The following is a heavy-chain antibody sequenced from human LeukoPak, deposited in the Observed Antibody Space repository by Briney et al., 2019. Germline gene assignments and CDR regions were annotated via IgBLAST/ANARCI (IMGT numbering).Heavy chain of an antibody. D-gene: IGHD2-2*01. V-gene: IGHV3-21*01. J-gene: IGHJ1*01. CDR1: GFTFSSYS. CDR2: ISSSSSYI. Sequence: GGSLRLSCAASGFTFSSYSMNWVRQAPGKGLEWVSSISSSSSYIYYADSVKGRFTISRDNAKNSRYLQMNSLRAEDTAVYYCARGYCSSTSCPLFQHWGQGTLVTVSS. CDR3: ARGYCSSTSCPLFQH.